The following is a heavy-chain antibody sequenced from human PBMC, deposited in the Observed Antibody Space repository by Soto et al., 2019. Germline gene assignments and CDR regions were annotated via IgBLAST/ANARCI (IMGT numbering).Heavy chain of an antibody. D-gene: IGHD6-13*01. J-gene: IGHJ4*02. CDR1: GFTFSSYA. CDR2: ISCSGGST. V-gene: IGHV3-23*01. Sequence: GGSLRLSCAASGFTFSSYAMTWVRQAPGKGLEWVSAISCSGGSTYYADSVKGRFTISRDNSKNTLYLQMNSLRAEDTAVYYCEKFTAPSIYSFSPVHDYWGQGTLVTVSS. CDR3: EKFTAPSIYSFSPVHDY.